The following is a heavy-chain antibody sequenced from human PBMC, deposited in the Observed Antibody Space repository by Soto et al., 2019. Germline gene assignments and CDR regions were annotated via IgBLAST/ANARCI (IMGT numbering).Heavy chain of an antibody. Sequence: GSLRLSCAASGFTFSSYAMHWVRQAPGKGLEWVAVISYDGSNKYYADSVKGRFTISRDNSKNTLYLQMNSLRAEDTAVYYCARDYSYGYYYYYGMDVWGQGTTVTVSS. CDR3: ARDYSYGYYYYYGMDV. J-gene: IGHJ6*02. V-gene: IGHV3-30-3*01. CDR1: GFTFSSYA. CDR2: ISYDGSNK. D-gene: IGHD5-18*01.